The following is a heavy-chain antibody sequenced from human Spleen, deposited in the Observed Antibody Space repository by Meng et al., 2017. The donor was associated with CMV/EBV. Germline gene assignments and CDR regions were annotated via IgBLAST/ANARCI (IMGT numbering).Heavy chain of an antibody. Sequence: ASVKVSCKAPGYTFTGYYMHWVRQAPGQGLEWMGWINPNSGDSNYAQNFQGRVTMTRDTSISTAYMELTGLTFDDTAVYFCARTLRIALPGNHFDFWGQGTLVTVSS. CDR3: ARTLRIALPGNHFDF. V-gene: IGHV1-2*02. CDR1: GYTFTGYY. J-gene: IGHJ4*02. D-gene: IGHD6-19*01. CDR2: INPNSGDS.